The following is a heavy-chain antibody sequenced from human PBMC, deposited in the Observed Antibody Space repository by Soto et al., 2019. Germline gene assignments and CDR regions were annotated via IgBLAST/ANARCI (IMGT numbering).Heavy chain of an antibody. CDR1: GFTFSSYA. Sequence: GGSLRLSCAASGFTFSSYAMSWVRQAPGKGLEWVSAISGSGGSTYYADSVKGRFTISRDNSKNTLYLQMNSLRAGDTAVYYCAKDRTDYYGSSGSWGIYFDYWGQGTLVTVSS. J-gene: IGHJ4*02. D-gene: IGHD3-22*01. CDR2: ISGSGGST. V-gene: IGHV3-23*01. CDR3: AKDRTDYYGSSGSWGIYFDY.